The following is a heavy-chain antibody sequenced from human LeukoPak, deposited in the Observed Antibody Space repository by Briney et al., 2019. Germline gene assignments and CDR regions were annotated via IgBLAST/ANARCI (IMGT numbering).Heavy chain of an antibody. CDR3: ARVDYDFPFNWFDP. Sequence: GGSLRLSCAASGFTFSDYYMSWIRQAPGKGLEWVSYISSSGSTIYYADSVKGRFTISRDNAKNSLYLQMNSLRAEDTAVYYCARVDYDFPFNWFDPWGQGTLVTVSS. J-gene: IGHJ5*02. CDR1: GFTFSDYY. D-gene: IGHD3-3*01. CDR2: ISSSGSTI. V-gene: IGHV3-11*01.